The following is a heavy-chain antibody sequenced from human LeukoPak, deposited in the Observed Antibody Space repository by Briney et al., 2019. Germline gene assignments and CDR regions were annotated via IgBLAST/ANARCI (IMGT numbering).Heavy chain of an antibody. CDR1: GFSVSSNY. J-gene: IGHJ4*02. CDR3: ASATLDN. CDR2: IYSGGST. Sequence: GGSLRLSCAASGFSVSSNYISWVRRAPGKGLEWVSVIYSGGSTKYADSVKARFTISRDNSKNTVYLQMNSLRAEDTAVYYCASATLDNWGQGTLVTVSS. V-gene: IGHV3-53*01.